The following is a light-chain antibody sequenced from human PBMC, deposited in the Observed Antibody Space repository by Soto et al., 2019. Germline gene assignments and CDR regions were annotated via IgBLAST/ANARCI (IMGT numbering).Light chain of an antibody. CDR2: SNN. J-gene: IGLJ1*01. V-gene: IGLV1-44*01. Sequence: QSVLTQPPSVSGAPGQRVTISCTGSSSNIGAGYDVHWYQQLPGTAPKLLIYSNNQRPSGVPDRFSGSKSGTSASLAISGLQSEEEADYYCAAWDDSLNGHVFGPGTKVTVL. CDR1: SSNIGAGYD. CDR3: AAWDDSLNGHV.